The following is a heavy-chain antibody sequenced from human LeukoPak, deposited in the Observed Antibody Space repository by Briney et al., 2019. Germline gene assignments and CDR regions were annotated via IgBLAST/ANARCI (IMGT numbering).Heavy chain of an antibody. D-gene: IGHD3-10*01. CDR1: GFTFSSYE. J-gene: IGHJ6*03. V-gene: IGHV3-48*03. CDR2: ISSSGSTI. CDR3: ARIYGGGFGVVLHYYYMDV. Sequence: GGSLRLSCAASGFTFSSYEMNWVRQAPGKGLEWVSYISSSGSTIYYADSVKGRFTISRDNAKNSLYLQMNSLRAEDTAVYYCARIYGGGFGVVLHYYYMDVWGKGTTVTISS.